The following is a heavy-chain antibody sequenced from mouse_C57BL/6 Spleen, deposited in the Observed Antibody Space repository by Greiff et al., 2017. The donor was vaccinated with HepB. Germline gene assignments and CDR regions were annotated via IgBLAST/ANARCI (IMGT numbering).Heavy chain of an antibody. Sequence: VQLKESGPGMVKPSQSLSLTCTVTGYSITSGYDWHWIRHFPGNKLEWMGYISYSGSTNYNPSLKSRISITHDTSKNHFFLKLNSVTTEDTATYYCARGLRRGWYFDVWGTGTTVTVSS. CDR2: ISYSGST. D-gene: IGHD2-4*01. CDR1: GYSITSGYD. CDR3: ARGLRRGWYFDV. J-gene: IGHJ1*03. V-gene: IGHV3-1*01.